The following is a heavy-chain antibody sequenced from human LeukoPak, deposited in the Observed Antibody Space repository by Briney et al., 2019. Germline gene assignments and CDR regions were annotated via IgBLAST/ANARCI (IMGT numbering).Heavy chain of an antibody. CDR2: ISGSGGST. Sequence: GGSLRLSCAASGFTFSSYAMSWVRQAPGKGLQWVSDISGSGGSTYYADSVKGRFTISRDNSKNTLYLQMNSLRAEDTAVYYCAKALEEYDILTGPFNWGQGTLVTVSS. CDR3: AKALEEYDILTGPFN. V-gene: IGHV3-23*01. J-gene: IGHJ4*02. CDR1: GFTFSSYA. D-gene: IGHD3-9*01.